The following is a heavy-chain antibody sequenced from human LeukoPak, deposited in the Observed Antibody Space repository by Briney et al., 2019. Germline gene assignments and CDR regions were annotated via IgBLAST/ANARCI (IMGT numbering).Heavy chain of an antibody. D-gene: IGHD6-25*01. V-gene: IGHV5-51*01. CDR1: GYSFTSYW. Sequence: GESLKISCKGSGYSFTSYWIGWVRQMPGKGLEWMGIIYPGDSDTRYSPSFQGQVTISADKSISTAYLQWSSLKASDTAMYYCGSGTTPYYYYMDVWGKGTTVTVSS. CDR3: GSGTTPYYYYMDV. J-gene: IGHJ6*03. CDR2: IYPGDSDT.